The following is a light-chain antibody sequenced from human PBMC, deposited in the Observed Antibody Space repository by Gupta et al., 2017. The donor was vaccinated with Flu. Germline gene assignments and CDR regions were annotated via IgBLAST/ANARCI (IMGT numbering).Light chain of an antibody. Sequence: YVKFFQHRPCQYPILRIYKVSNRDSGVADRFSGSGSGTDFKLTISRVEAYYFGVYYCMQGTHWPYTFGLGTKLEIK. CDR1: Y. CDR2: KVS. CDR3: MQGTHWPYT. J-gene: IGKJ2*01. V-gene: IGKV2-30*01.